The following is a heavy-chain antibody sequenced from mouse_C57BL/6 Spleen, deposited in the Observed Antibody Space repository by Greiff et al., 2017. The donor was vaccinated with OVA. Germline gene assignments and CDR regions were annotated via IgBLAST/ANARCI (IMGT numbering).Heavy chain of an antibody. Sequence: QVQLKQPGAELVRPGSSVKLSCKASGYTFTSYWMHWVKQRPIQGLEWIGNIDPSDSETHYNQKFKDKATLTVDKSSRTAYMQLSSLTSEDSAVYYCARDDGYPAWFAYWGQGTLVTVSA. V-gene: IGHV1-52*01. CDR2: IDPSDSET. J-gene: IGHJ3*01. CDR3: ARDDGYPAWFAY. CDR1: GYTFTSYW. D-gene: IGHD2-3*01.